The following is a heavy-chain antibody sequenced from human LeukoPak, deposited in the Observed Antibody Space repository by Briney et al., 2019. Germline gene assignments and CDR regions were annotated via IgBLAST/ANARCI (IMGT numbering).Heavy chain of an antibody. CDR2: ISASGNT. Sequence: PSETLSLTCTVSGASIPSSYYWSWIRQPPGKGLECIGYISASGNTNYNPFLKSRVTISVDTSKSQFSLNLSSVTAADTAIYYCARLTGGGSYWGYFDYWGQGNLVTVSS. CDR3: ARLTGGGSYWGYFDY. CDR1: GASIPSSYY. V-gene: IGHV4-4*09. D-gene: IGHD1-26*01. J-gene: IGHJ4*02.